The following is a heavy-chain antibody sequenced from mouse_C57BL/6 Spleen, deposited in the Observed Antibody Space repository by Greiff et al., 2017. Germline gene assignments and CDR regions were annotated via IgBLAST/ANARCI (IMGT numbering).Heavy chain of an antibody. CDR3: ARCPLITTIVDWYFDD. J-gene: IGHJ1*03. V-gene: IGHV1-82*01. CDR2: IYPGDGDT. D-gene: IGHD1-1*01. Sequence: VKLQEPGPELVKPGASVKISCKASGYAFSSSWMNWVKQRPGKGLEWIGRIYPGDGDTNYNGKFKGKATLTADKSSSTAYMQLSSLTSEDSAVYFCARCPLITTIVDWYFDDWGTGTTVTVSS. CDR1: GYAFSSSW.